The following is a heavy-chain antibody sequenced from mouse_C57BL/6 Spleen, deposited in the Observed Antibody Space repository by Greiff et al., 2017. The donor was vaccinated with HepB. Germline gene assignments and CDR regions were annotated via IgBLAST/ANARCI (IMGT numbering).Heavy chain of an antibody. D-gene: IGHD4-1*02. V-gene: IGHV5-16*01. CDR1: GFTFSDYY. CDR3: ARERGPTGFDY. J-gene: IGHJ2*01. CDR2: INYDGSST. Sequence: EVKLMESEGGLVQPGSSMKLSCTASGFTFSDYYMAWVRQVPEKGLEWVANINYDGSSTYYLDSLKSRFIISRDNAKNILYLQMSSLKSEDTATYYCARERGPTGFDYWGQGTTLTVSS.